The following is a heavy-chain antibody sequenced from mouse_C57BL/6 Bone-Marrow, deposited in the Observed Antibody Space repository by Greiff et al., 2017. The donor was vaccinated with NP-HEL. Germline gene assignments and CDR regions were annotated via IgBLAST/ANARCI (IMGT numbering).Heavy chain of an antibody. CDR3: ARRGVGYYGYYAMDY. J-gene: IGHJ4*01. Sequence: VQLQQSGPGLVQPSQSLSITCTVSGFSLTSYGVHWVRPSPGKGLEWLGVIWSGGSTDYNAAFISRLSISKDNSKSQVFFKMNSLQADDTAIYYCARRGVGYYGYYAMDYWGQGTSVTVSS. D-gene: IGHD2-3*01. CDR1: GFSLTSYG. V-gene: IGHV2-2*01. CDR2: IWSGGST.